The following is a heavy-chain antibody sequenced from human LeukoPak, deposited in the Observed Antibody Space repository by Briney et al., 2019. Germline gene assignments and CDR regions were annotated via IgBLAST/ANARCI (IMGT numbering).Heavy chain of an antibody. CDR1: GGTFSSYG. Sequence: ASVKVSCKASGGTFSSYGISWVRQAPGQGLEWMGWISAYNGNTNYAQKLQGRVTMTTDTSTSTAYMELRSLRSDDTAVYYCARGIQLWLLFDPWGQGTLVTVSS. CDR3: ARGIQLWLLFDP. D-gene: IGHD5-18*01. CDR2: ISAYNGNT. V-gene: IGHV1-18*01. J-gene: IGHJ5*02.